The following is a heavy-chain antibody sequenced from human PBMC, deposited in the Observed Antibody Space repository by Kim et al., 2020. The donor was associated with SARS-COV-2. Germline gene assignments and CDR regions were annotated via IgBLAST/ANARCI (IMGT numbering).Heavy chain of an antibody. J-gene: IGHJ4*02. CDR2: SSTI. Sequence: SSTIYYADSVKGRFTISRDNAKNSLYLQMNSLRDEDTAVYYCATDRTYWGQGTLVTVSS. V-gene: IGHV3-48*02. CDR3: ATDRTY.